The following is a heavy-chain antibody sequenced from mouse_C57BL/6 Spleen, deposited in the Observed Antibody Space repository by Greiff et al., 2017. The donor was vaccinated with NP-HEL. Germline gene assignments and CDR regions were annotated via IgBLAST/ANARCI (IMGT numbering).Heavy chain of an antibody. CDR1: GYTFTDYY. J-gene: IGHJ2*01. CDR2: INPNNGGT. CDR3: ARRDDYNYFDY. D-gene: IGHD2-4*01. Sequence: VQLQQSGPELVKPGASVKISCKASGYTFTDYYMNWVKQSHGKSLEWIGDINPNNGGTSYNQKFKGKATLTVDKSSSTAYMELRSLTSEDSAVYYCARRDDYNYFDYWGQGTTLTVSS. V-gene: IGHV1-26*01.